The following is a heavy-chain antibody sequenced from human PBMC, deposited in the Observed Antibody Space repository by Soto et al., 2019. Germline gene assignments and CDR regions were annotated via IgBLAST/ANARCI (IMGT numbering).Heavy chain of an antibody. CDR3: ARDNTGGDGYFDY. D-gene: IGHD2-21*01. Sequence: PSETLSLTCTVSGGSISSGGYYWSWIRQHPGKGLEWIGYIYYSGSTYYNPSLKSRVTISVDTSKNQFSLKLSSVTAADTAVYYCARDNTGGDGYFDYWGQGTLVTVSS. V-gene: IGHV4-31*03. CDR2: IYYSGST. CDR1: GGSISSGGYY. J-gene: IGHJ4*02.